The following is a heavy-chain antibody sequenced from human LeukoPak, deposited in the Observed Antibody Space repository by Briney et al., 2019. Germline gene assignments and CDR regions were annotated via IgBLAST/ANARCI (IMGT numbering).Heavy chain of an antibody. CDR2: VNPNTGGT. D-gene: IGHD4-23*01. V-gene: IGHV1-2*02. CDR3: ARGSYGGNWSLGY. J-gene: IGHJ4*02. CDR1: GFTFTGYY. Sequence: ASVKVSCKASGFTFTGYYFHWVRQAPGQGLEWMGWVNPNTGGTNYAQMFQGRVTMTRDTSICTACMELSRLTSDDTAVYYCARGSYGGNWSLGYWGQGTLVTVSS.